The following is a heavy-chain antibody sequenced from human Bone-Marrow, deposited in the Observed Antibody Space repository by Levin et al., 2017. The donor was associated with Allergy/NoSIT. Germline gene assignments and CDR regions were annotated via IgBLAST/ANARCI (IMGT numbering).Heavy chain of an antibody. Sequence: ASVKVSCKASGYTFTGYYMHWVRQAPGQGLEWMGWINPNSGGTNYAQKFQGRVTMTRDTSISTAYMELSRLRSDDTAVYYCARVPLHFYYYYGMDVWGQGTTVTVSS. CDR1: GYTFTGYY. J-gene: IGHJ6*02. V-gene: IGHV1-2*02. CDR3: ARVPLHFYYYYGMDV. CDR2: INPNSGGT.